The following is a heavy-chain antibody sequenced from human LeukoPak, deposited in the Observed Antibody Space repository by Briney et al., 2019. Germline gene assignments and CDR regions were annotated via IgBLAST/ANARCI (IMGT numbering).Heavy chain of an antibody. CDR2: IRQDGSET. CDR3: VTTTRSRAFDY. Sequence: GGFLRLSCTASGFTFSTQWMSWVRQALGKGLEWVANIRQDGSETQYVDSMKGRFTISRDNAKNSLYLQMNSLRAEDTAMDYCVTTTRSRAFDYWGQGTLVTVSS. D-gene: IGHD1-26*01. V-gene: IGHV3-7*01. CDR1: GFTFSTQW. J-gene: IGHJ4*02.